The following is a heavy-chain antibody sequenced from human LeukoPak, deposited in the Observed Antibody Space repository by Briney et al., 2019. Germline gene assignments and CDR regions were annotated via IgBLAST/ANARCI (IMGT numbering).Heavy chain of an antibody. CDR2: IWYDGSNK. CDR1: GFTFSSYG. D-gene: IGHD3-10*01. J-gene: IGHJ5*02. Sequence: GGSLRLSCAASGFTFSSYGMHWVRQAPGKGLEWVAVIWYDGSNKYYADSVKGRFTISRDNSKNTLYLQMNSLRAEDTAVYYCARDLLLWFGETGWLDPWGQGTLVTVSS. CDR3: ARDLLLWFGETGWLDP. V-gene: IGHV3-33*01.